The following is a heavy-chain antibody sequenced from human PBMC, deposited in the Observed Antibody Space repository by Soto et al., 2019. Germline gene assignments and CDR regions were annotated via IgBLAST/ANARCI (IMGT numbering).Heavy chain of an antibody. CDR3: TTGLSRGHYSFDF. CDR2: IKRKTDGGTT. CDR1: GFTFNDAW. D-gene: IGHD3-22*01. Sequence: EVPLVESGGGLVKPGGSLRLSCAASGFTFNDAWMSWVRQAPGKGLEWVGRIKRKTDGGTTDYAAPVKIRFTITRDDSKNTLYLQMNSLQTEDTAIYFCTTGLSRGHYSFDFWGRGTLVTVSS. J-gene: IGHJ4*02. V-gene: IGHV3-15*01.